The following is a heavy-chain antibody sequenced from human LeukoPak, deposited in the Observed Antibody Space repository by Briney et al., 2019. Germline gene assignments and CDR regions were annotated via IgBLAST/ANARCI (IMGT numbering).Heavy chain of an antibody. CDR2: IYHSGST. CDR3: ARAVALWFGGLHYFDY. Sequence: SETLSLTCTVSGYSISSGYYWGWIRQPPGKGLEWIGSIYHSGSTYYNPSLKSRVTISVDTSKNQFSLKLSSVTAADTAVYYCARAVALWFGGLHYFDYWGQGTLVTVSS. V-gene: IGHV4-38-2*02. CDR1: GYSISSGYY. D-gene: IGHD3-10*01. J-gene: IGHJ4*02.